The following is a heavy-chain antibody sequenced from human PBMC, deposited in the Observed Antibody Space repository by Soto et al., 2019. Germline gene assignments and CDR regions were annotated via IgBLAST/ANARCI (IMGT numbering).Heavy chain of an antibody. CDR1: GGTFSSYT. J-gene: IGHJ5*02. Sequence: QVQLVQSGAEVKKPGSSVKVSCKASGGTFSSYTISWVRQAPGQGLEWMGRIIPIRGIANYAQKFQGRVTITADKATSTAYMELSSLRSEGTAVYYCARDNRGYEGSWFDPWGQGPLVTVSS. CDR2: IIPIRGIA. V-gene: IGHV1-69*08. CDR3: ARDNRGYEGSWFDP. D-gene: IGHD5-12*01.